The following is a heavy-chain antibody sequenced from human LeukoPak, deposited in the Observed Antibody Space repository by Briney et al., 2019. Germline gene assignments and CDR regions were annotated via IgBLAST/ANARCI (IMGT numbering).Heavy chain of an antibody. CDR2: IYGSGST. Sequence: PSETLSLTCIVSGDSINSYSWNWIRRSPEKGLEWIGRIYGSGSTMYNPSLRSRVTLLVDTSNNQFSLKLSSVTAADTAIYYCARRVVEARPSSERNWLDPWGQGTLVTVSP. D-gene: IGHD1-1*01. J-gene: IGHJ5*02. CDR1: GDSINSYS. CDR3: ARRVVEARPSSERNWLDP. V-gene: IGHV4-59*08.